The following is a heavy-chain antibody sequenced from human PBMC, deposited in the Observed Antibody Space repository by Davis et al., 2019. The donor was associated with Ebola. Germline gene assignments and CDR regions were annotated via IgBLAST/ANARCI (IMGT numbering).Heavy chain of an antibody. CDR2: LSGGADRT. CDR3: ARAYSNAY. D-gene: IGHD6-13*01. Sequence: GESLKISCAVSGFPVWDYGLSWVRQAPGKGLEWVSGLSGGADRTYYADSVKGRFPISRDNSKNTIYLEMNNLRAEDTGVYYCARAYSNAYWGQGTLVTVSS. CDR1: GFPVWDYG. J-gene: IGHJ4*02. V-gene: IGHV3-23*01.